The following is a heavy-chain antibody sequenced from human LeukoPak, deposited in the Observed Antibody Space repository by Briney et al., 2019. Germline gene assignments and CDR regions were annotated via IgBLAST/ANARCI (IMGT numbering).Heavy chain of an antibody. CDR3: ARDSPGVGYAFDI. V-gene: IGHV4-34*01. D-gene: IGHD2-15*01. CDR2: INHSGST. J-gene: IGHJ3*02. Sequence: SETLSLTCAVYGGSFSGYYWSWIRQPPGKGLEWIGEINHSGSTNYSPSLKSRVTISVDTSKNQFSLKLSSVTAADTAVYYCARDSPGVGYAFDIWGQGTMVTVSS. CDR1: GGSFSGYY.